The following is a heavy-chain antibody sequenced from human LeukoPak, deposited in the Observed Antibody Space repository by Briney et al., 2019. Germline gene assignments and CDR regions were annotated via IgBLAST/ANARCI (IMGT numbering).Heavy chain of an antibody. J-gene: IGHJ3*02. CDR3: ARTPYSSSWSPRAFDI. D-gene: IGHD6-13*01. Sequence: SETLSLTCNVSGGSISGYYWSWIRQPPDKGLEWIGYIFYSGSTNYNPSLKSRVTISVDTSKNQFSLKLSSVTAADTAVYYCARTPYSSSWSPRAFDIWGQGTMVTVSS. CDR2: IFYSGST. V-gene: IGHV4-59*01. CDR1: GGSISGYY.